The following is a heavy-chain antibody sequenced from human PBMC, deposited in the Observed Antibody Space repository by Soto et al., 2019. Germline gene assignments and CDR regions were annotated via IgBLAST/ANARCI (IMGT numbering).Heavy chain of an antibody. V-gene: IGHV4-30-2*01. J-gene: IGHJ5*02. CDR1: GGSISSGGYS. CDR3: ARGYDFWSGYYIPIGWFDP. CDR2: IYHSGST. D-gene: IGHD3-3*01. Sequence: SETLSLTCAVSGGSISSGGYSWSWIRQPPGKGLEWIGYIYHSGSTYYSPSLKSRVTISVDRSKNQFSLKLSSVTAADTAVYYCARGYDFWSGYYIPIGWFDPWGQGTLVTVS.